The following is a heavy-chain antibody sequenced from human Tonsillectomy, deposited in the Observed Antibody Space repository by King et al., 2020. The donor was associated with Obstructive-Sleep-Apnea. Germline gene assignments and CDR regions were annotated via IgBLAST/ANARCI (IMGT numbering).Heavy chain of an antibody. D-gene: IGHD6-13*01. V-gene: IGHV1-8*01. CDR3: ARGYVRQQLVLNY. Sequence: VQLVESGAEVKKPGASVKVSCKASGYTFTNYDINWVRQATRQGLEWMGWMNPNSGNRGYAQKFQGRVTMTRNTSINTAYMELSSLRSEDTAVYYCARGYVRQQLVLNYWGQGTLVTVSS. CDR2: MNPNSGNR. J-gene: IGHJ4*02. CDR1: GYTFTNYD.